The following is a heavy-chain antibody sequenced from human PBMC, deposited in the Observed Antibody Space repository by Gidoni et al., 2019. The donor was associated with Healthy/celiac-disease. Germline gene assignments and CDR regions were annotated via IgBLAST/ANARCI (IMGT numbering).Heavy chain of an antibody. V-gene: IGHV3-21*01. CDR3: ASGILEPI. J-gene: IGHJ4*02. D-gene: IGHD1-1*01. CDR1: GFTFSSYR. CDR2: ISSSRRYI. Sequence: EVQLVEAGGGRVKPGGSLRLSGAASGFTFSSYRMNWVRQAPGKGLEWVSSISSSRRYISYADAVKGRFTISSDNAKNSLYLQMNSLRAEDTAVYYCASGILEPIWGQGTLVTVSS.